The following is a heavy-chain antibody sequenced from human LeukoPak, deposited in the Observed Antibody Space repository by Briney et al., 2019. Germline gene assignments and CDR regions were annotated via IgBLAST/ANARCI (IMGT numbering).Heavy chain of an antibody. CDR3: ARDHTETSSLNFRNYYYYGMDI. Sequence: SETLSLTCTVSGGSISNYYWSWIRQPAGKGLEWIGRIYTSGSTNYNPSLKSRVTMSVDTSKNQFSLKLSSVTAADTAIYYCARDHTETSSLNFRNYYYYGMDIWGQGTTVIVSS. D-gene: IGHD4-4*01. CDR1: GGSISNYY. CDR2: IYTSGST. V-gene: IGHV4-4*07. J-gene: IGHJ6*02.